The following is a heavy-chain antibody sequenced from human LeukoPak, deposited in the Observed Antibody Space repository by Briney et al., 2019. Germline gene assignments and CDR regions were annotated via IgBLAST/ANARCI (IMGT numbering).Heavy chain of an antibody. D-gene: IGHD3-10*01. CDR1: GGSISNYY. CDR2: IYSSGST. CDR3: ARDLIVPDAMTGSGSYSTDY. V-gene: IGHV4-4*07. J-gene: IGHJ4*02. Sequence: PSETLSLTCIVSGGSISNYYWSWIRQPAGKGLEWIGRIYSSGSTNYNPSLKSRVTMSVDTSKNQFSLKLSSVTAADTAVYYCARDLIVPDAMTGSGSYSTDYWGQGTLATVSS.